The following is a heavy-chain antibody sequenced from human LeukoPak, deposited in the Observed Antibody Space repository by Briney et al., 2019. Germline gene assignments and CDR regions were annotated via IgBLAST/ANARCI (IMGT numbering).Heavy chain of an antibody. Sequence: SETLSLTCAVYGGSFSGYYWSWIRQPPGKGLEWIGEINHRGSTNYNPSLKSRVTISVDTSKNQFSLKLSSVTAADTAVYYCARGKKRGSGSYYNPSYYYYMDVWGKGTTVTVSS. V-gene: IGHV4-34*01. CDR1: GGSFSGYY. CDR2: INHRGST. CDR3: ARGKKRGSGSYYNPSYYYYMDV. D-gene: IGHD3-10*01. J-gene: IGHJ6*03.